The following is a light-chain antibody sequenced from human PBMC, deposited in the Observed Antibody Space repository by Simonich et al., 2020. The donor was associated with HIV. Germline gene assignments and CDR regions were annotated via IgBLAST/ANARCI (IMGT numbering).Light chain of an antibody. J-gene: IGKJ3*01. CDR3: QQFNTYPPFT. V-gene: IGKV1-5*03. CDR2: KAS. CDR1: QSISSW. Sequence: DIQMTQSPSTLSASVGDRVTITCRASQSISSWLAWYQQKPGKAPKLLIYKASSLESGVPSRFSCSGSGTEFTLTISSLQPDDFATYYCQQFNTYPPFTFGPGTKVDIK.